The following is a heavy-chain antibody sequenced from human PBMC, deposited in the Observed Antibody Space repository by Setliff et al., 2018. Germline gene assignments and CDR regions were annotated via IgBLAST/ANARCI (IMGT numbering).Heavy chain of an antibody. V-gene: IGHV1-18*01. D-gene: IGHD3-22*01. J-gene: IGHJ3*02. CDR2: ISAYNGNT. Sequence: ASVKVSCKASGYTFTSYGISWVRQAPGQGLEWMGWISAYNGNTNYAQKLQGRVTMTTDTSTSTAYMELSSLRSEDTAVYYCARDLPLYYYDSSGQRGRAFDIWGQGTMVTVSS. CDR1: GYTFTSYG. CDR3: ARDLPLYYYDSSGQRGRAFDI.